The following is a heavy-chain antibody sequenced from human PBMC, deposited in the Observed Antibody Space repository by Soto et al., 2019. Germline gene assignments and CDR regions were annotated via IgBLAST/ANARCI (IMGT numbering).Heavy chain of an antibody. Sequence: QVQLVQSGAEVKKPGSSVKVSCKASGGTFSSYTISWVRQAPGQGLEWMGRIIPILGIANYAQKFQGRVTXTXGKSTSTAYMELSSLRSEDTAVYYCARVDVRGWFDPWGQGTLVTVSS. CDR3: ARVDVRGWFDP. D-gene: IGHD3-16*01. J-gene: IGHJ5*02. V-gene: IGHV1-69*02. CDR1: GGTFSSYT. CDR2: IIPILGIA.